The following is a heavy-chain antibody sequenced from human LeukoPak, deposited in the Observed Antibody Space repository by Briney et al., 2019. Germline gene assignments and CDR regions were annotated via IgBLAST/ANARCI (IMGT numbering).Heavy chain of an antibody. V-gene: IGHV4-59*01. CDR3: ARDLGTVTTNWFDP. CDR1: GGSISSYY. Sequence: SETLSLTCTVSGGSISSYYWSWIRQPPGKGLEWIGYIYHSGSTNYNPSLKSRVTISVDTSKNQFSLKLSSVTAADTAVYYCARDLGTVTTNWFDPWGQGTLVTVSS. D-gene: IGHD4-17*01. J-gene: IGHJ5*02. CDR2: IYHSGST.